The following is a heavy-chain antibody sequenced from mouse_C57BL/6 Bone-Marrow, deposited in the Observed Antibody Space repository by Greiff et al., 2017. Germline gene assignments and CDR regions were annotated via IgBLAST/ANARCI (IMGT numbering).Heavy chain of an antibody. Sequence: DVHLVESGGGLVKPGGSLKLSCAASGFTFSSYAMSWVRQTPEKRLEWVATISDGGSYTYYPDNVKGRFTISRDNAKNNLYLQMSHLKSEDTAMYYCARGVALAFYYAMDYWGQGTSVTVSS. CDR2: ISDGGSYT. CDR3: ARGVALAFYYAMDY. J-gene: IGHJ4*01. D-gene: IGHD1-1*02. CDR1: GFTFSSYA. V-gene: IGHV5-4*01.